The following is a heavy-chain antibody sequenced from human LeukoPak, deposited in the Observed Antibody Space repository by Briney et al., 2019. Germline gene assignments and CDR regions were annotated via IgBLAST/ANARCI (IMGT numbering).Heavy chain of an antibody. J-gene: IGHJ4*02. CDR3: AGRKPYYFDY. Sequence: SETLSLTCTVSGGSISSGDYYCSWIRQPPGKGLEWIGYIYYSGSTYYNPSLKSRVTISVDTSMNQFSLKLSSVTAADTAVYYCAGRKPYYFDYWGQGTLVTVPS. CDR1: GGSISSGDYY. D-gene: IGHD1-14*01. CDR2: IYYSGST. V-gene: IGHV4-30-4*01.